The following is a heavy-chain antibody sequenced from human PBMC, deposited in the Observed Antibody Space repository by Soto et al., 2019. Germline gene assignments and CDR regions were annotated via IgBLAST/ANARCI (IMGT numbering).Heavy chain of an antibody. J-gene: IGHJ4*02. V-gene: IGHV1-58*01. CDR2: ITVGTGNT. CDR1: GFIFTSSS. Sequence: SVKVSCKASGFIFTSSSVQWVRQARGQRLEWIGWITVGTGNTNYAQKFQERVTITRDMSTSTAYMELSNLRSEDTAVYYCAAGDSSGYYGGWGQGTQVTVSS. D-gene: IGHD3-22*01. CDR3: AAGDSSGYYGG.